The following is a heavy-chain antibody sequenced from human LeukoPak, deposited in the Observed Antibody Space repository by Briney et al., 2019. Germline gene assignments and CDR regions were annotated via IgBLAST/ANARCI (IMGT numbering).Heavy chain of an antibody. Sequence: SETLSLTCTVSGGSISSGGYYWSWIRQHPGKGLEWIGYIYYSGSTYYNPSLKSRVTISVDTSKIQFSLKLSSVTAADTAVYYCARDRGGSSGFDYWGQGTLVTVSS. J-gene: IGHJ4*02. D-gene: IGHD6-6*01. CDR1: GGSISSGGYY. V-gene: IGHV4-31*03. CDR2: IYYSGST. CDR3: ARDRGGSSGFDY.